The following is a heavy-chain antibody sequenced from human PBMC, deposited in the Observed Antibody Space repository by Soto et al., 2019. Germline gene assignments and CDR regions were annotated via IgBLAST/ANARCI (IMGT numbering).Heavy chain of an antibody. CDR1: GGSFSGFH. D-gene: IGHD2-21*02. Sequence: QVQLQQWGAGLLKPSETLSLTCAVYGGSFSGFHWSWIRQPPGKGLEWIGEIDPTGSTVYNPSLKSRVAISADRSKNQFSLKLTSVTAADTAVYYCASHLKATVTAYWYFDLWGRGTEVTVSS. V-gene: IGHV4-34*01. CDR3: ASHLKATVTAYWYFDL. J-gene: IGHJ2*01. CDR2: IDPTGST.